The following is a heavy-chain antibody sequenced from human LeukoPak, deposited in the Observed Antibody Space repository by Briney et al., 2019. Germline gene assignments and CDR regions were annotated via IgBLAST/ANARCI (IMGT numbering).Heavy chain of an antibody. CDR3: VRDSDYQRNSGGLYAHYDALDI. Sequence: GGSLRLSCATSEFTFSTFWMSWVRQAPGKGLEWVANIKADGSVKHYVDSVEGRFSISRDNARSSLYLQMNSLRAEDTAVYYCVRDSDYQRNSGGLYAHYDALDIWGHGTMVTVSS. V-gene: IGHV3-7*01. CDR1: EFTFSTFW. D-gene: IGHD2-21*01. J-gene: IGHJ3*02. CDR2: IKADGSVK.